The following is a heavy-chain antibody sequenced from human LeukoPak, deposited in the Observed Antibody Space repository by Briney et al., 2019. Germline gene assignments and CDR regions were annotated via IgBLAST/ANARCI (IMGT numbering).Heavy chain of an antibody. Sequence: GGSLRLSCAASGFTFSSYAMSWVRQAPGKGLEWVSAISGSGGSTYYADSVKGRFTISRDNSKNTLYLQMNSLRAEDTAVYYCAKTRLYCGGDCYSGPFDYWAREPWSPSPQ. V-gene: IGHV3-23*01. J-gene: IGHJ4*02. D-gene: IGHD2-21*01. CDR1: GFTFSSYA. CDR3: AKTRLYCGGDCYSGPFDY. CDR2: ISGSGGST.